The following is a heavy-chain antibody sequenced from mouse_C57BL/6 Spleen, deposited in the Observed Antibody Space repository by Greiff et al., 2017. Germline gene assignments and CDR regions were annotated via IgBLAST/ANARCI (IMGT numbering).Heavy chain of an antibody. Sequence: EVQVVESGGGLVKPGGSLKLSCAASGFTFSSYAMSWVRQTPEKRLEWVATISNGGSYTYYPDNVKGRSTISKDNAKNNLYLQMSHLKSEDTAVYYCARKGGGYYWFAYWGQGTLVTVSA. D-gene: IGHD2-3*01. CDR2: ISNGGSYT. CDR3: ARKGGGYYWFAY. CDR1: GFTFSSYA. V-gene: IGHV5-4*01. J-gene: IGHJ3*01.